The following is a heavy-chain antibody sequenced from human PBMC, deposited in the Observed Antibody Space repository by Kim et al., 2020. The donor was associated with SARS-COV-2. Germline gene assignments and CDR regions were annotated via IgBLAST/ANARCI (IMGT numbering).Heavy chain of an antibody. V-gene: IGHV3-7*01. CDR3: AKGWGFDH. D-gene: IGHD3-16*01. Sequence: DDSDENFADTVKGRFTISRDNARHSLYLQKNNMRVEDTAVYYCAKGWGFDHWGQGTLVTVSS. J-gene: IGHJ4*02. CDR2: DDSDE.